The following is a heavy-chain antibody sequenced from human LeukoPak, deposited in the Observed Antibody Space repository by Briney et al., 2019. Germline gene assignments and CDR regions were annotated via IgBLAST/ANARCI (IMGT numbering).Heavy chain of an antibody. CDR3: ARGRDYGDYFDY. CDR2: IYYSGST. Sequence: SETLSLTCTVSGGSISSSSYYWGWIRQPPGKGLEWIGSIYYSGSTNYDPSLKSRVTMSVDTSKNQFSLKLSSVTAADTAVYYCARGRDYGDYFDYWGQGTLVTVSS. CDR1: GGSISSSSYY. V-gene: IGHV4-39*07. D-gene: IGHD4-17*01. J-gene: IGHJ4*02.